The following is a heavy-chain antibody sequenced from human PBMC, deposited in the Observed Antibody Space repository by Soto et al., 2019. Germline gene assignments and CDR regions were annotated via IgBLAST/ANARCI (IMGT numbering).Heavy chain of an antibody. D-gene: IGHD4-4*01. CDR1: GGSVTNSSYY. Sequence: PSDTLSLTCTVSGGSVTNSSYYWGWIRQSAGKGLEWIGSVYYRGRSYSKSSVKSRVTIAVDTNKIRISLKLSYVTAAVTAVYYCTRAKYDYNVDYWGLGTLVTVS. CDR3: TRAKYDYNVDY. CDR2: VYYRGRS. J-gene: IGHJ4*02. V-gene: IGHV4-39*07.